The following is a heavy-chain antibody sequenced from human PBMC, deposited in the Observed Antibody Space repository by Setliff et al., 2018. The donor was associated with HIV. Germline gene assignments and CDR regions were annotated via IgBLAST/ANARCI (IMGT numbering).Heavy chain of an antibody. J-gene: IGHJ6*02. V-gene: IGHV1-18*01. Sequence: ASVKVSCKPSGYTFTAYGLSWVRQAPGQGLEWMGWISAYSDETSYAQRLQGRVTMTTDTSTSTAYMELRRLTFDDTAVYYCARDVEHMMDVWGQGTTVTVSS. CDR3: ARDVEHMMDV. CDR2: ISAYSDET. CDR1: GYTFTAYG.